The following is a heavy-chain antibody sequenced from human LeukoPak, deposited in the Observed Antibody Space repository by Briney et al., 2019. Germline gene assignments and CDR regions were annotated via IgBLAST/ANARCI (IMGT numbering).Heavy chain of an antibody. D-gene: IGHD3-22*01. CDR1: GFTFDDYA. CDR3: ARDLGQYYDTSDNWFDP. V-gene: IGHV3-9*01. J-gene: IGHJ5*02. CDR2: INWNSDSI. Sequence: PGGSLRLSCAVSGFTFDDYAMHWVRQVPGKGLEWVSGINWNSDSIGYADSVKGRFTTSRDNAKNTLNLQMNSLRAEDTAVYYCARDLGQYYDTSDNWFDPWGQGTLVTVSS.